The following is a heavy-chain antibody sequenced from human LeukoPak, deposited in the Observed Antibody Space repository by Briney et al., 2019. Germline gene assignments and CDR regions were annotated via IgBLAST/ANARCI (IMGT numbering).Heavy chain of an antibody. CDR2: IKQDGSGK. V-gene: IGHV3-7*01. J-gene: IGHJ4*02. CDR1: GFTFSSYW. CDR3: ARVEVAAAPDY. D-gene: IGHD6-13*01. Sequence: GGSLRLSCAASGFTFSSYWMSWVCQAPGKGLEWVANIKQDGSGKYYVDSVKGRFTISRDNAKNSLYLQMNSLRAEDTAVYYCARVEVAAAPDYWGQGTLVTVSS.